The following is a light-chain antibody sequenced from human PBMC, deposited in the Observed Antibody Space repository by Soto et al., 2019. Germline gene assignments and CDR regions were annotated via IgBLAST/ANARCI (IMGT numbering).Light chain of an antibody. CDR2: EVT. J-gene: IGLJ3*02. CDR3: SSYTSSSTGV. CDR1: SRDVGDYNY. V-gene: IGLV2-14*01. Sequence: QSALTQPASVSGSPGQSITISCTGTSRDVGDYNYVSWYQQRPGNPPKLMIFEVTYRPSGVSNRFSGSKSGDTAALTISGLQAEDEADYYCSSYTSSSTGVFGGGTKLTVL.